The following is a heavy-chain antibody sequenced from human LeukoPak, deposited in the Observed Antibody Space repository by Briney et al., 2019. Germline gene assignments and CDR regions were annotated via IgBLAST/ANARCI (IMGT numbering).Heavy chain of an antibody. Sequence: AAVKVSFMASGYTFTSYDINWVRPAAGQGVEWMGWMSPNSGNTGYAQKFQGRVTMTRNTSMSTAYMELSSLRSEDTAVYYCARPGYYYYMDVWGKGTTVTVSS. CDR3: ARPGYYYYMDV. CDR1: GYTFTSYD. CDR2: MSPNSGNT. J-gene: IGHJ6*03. V-gene: IGHV1-8*01.